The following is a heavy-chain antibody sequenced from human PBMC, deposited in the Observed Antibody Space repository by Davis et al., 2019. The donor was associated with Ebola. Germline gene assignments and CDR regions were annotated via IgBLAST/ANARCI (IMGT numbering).Heavy chain of an antibody. Sequence: GESLKISCAASGFTFSSYSMNWVRQAPGKGLEWVSYISSSSSTIYYADSVKGRFTISRDNAKNSLYLQMNSLRAEDTAVYYCARKLRSRRYYYGMDVWGQGTTVTVSS. CDR3: ARKLRSRRYYYGMDV. D-gene: IGHD5-12*01. CDR2: ISSSSSTI. V-gene: IGHV3-48*04. J-gene: IGHJ6*02. CDR1: GFTFSSYS.